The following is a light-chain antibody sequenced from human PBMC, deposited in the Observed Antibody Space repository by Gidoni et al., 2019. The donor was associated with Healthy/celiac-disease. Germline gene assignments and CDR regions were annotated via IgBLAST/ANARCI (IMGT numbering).Light chain of an antibody. CDR3: QSADSSGTVV. V-gene: IGLV3-25*03. CDR2: KDS. Sequence: SYELTQPPPVSVSPGQTARITCSGDALPKQYAYWYQQKPGQAPVLVIYKDSERPSGIPERFSGSSSETTVTLTIIGVQAEDEADYYCQSADSSGTVVFGGGTKLTVL. CDR1: ALPKQY. J-gene: IGLJ2*01.